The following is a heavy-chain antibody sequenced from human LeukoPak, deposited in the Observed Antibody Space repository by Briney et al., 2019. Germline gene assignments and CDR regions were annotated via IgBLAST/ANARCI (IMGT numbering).Heavy chain of an antibody. CDR3: ARHGLMGALRYFGWPEFYGMDV. J-gene: IGHJ6*02. D-gene: IGHD3-9*01. CDR2: IYYSGST. Sequence: SETLSLTCTLPGGSISSYYWSWVRQPPGKGLEWIGYIYYSGSTNYNPSLKCRVTISVDASKNQFSLKLSSVTAADTAVYYCARHGLMGALRYFGWPEFYGMDVWGQGTTVSVSS. CDR1: GGSISSYY. V-gene: IGHV4-59*08.